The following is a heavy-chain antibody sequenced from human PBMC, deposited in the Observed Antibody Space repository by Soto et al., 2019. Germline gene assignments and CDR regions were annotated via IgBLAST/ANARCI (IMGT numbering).Heavy chain of an antibody. V-gene: IGHV3-23*01. J-gene: IGHJ4*01. Sequence: LGGSLRLSCAASGFTFDSPYSHGMSWVRQSPGKGPEWVSTISSNGANTHYAESVKGRFTISKDASRNTVHLHMNSLRAEDTATYFCVSWVSAHFDYWGHGTPVTVSS. CDR2: ISSNGANT. D-gene: IGHD2-8*01. CDR3: VSWVSAHFDY. CDR1: GFTFDSPYSHG.